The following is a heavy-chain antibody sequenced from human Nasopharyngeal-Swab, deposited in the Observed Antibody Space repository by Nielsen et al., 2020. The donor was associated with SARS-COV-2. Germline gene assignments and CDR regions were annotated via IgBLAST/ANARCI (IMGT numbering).Heavy chain of an antibody. D-gene: IGHD5-24*01. CDR3: ARGVTVATITPFGC. Sequence: GESLKISCATSGFTISSYWMHWVRQVPGKGLVWVSRINSDGTYTTYADSVKGRFTTSRDNAKNTLYLQMNSLRAEDTAIYYCARGVTVATITPFGCWGQGTLVTVSS. CDR2: INSDGTYT. CDR1: GFTISSYW. J-gene: IGHJ4*02. V-gene: IGHV3-74*01.